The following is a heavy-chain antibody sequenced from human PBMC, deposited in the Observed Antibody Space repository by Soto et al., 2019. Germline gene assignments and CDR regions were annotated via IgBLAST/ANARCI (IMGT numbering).Heavy chain of an antibody. J-gene: IGHJ6*04. CDR3: ARARKPNVDPALDV. CDR2: ISYDGSNK. V-gene: IGHV3-30-3*01. CDR1: GFTFSSYA. D-gene: IGHD5-18*01. Sequence: QVQLVESGGGVVQPGRSLRLSCAASGFTFSSYAMHWVRQAPGKGLEWVAVISYDGSNKYYADSVKGRFTISRDNSKNPLYLQMNSLRAEDTAVYYCARARKPNVDPALDVWGKGTTVTVSS.